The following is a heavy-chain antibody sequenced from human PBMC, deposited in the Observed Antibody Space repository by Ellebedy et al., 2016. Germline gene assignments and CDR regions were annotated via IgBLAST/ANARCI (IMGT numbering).Heavy chain of an antibody. V-gene: IGHV1-8*01. CDR1: GYTFTSYD. CDR2: MNPNSGNT. CDR3: ARSSDYGDLYWFDP. D-gene: IGHD4-17*01. J-gene: IGHJ5*02. Sequence: ASVKVSCKASGYTFTSYDINWVRQATGQGLEWMGWMNPNSGNTGCAQKFQGIVTMTRNTSISTAYMELSSLRSEDTAVYYCARSSDYGDLYWFDPWGQGTLVTVSS.